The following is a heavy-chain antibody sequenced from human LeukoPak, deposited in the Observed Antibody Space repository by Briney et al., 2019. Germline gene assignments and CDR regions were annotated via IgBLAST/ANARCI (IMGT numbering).Heavy chain of an antibody. Sequence: ASETLSLTCTVSGGSITSYFWGWIRQPPGKGLEWIGYSSYTESTNYNPSLKSRVTISVDTSKNQFSLKLSSVTAADTAVYYCAAYSSSTLGFDYWGQGTLVTVSS. CDR1: GGSITSYF. CDR3: AAYSSSTLGFDY. J-gene: IGHJ4*02. V-gene: IGHV4-59*08. CDR2: SSYTEST. D-gene: IGHD6-6*01.